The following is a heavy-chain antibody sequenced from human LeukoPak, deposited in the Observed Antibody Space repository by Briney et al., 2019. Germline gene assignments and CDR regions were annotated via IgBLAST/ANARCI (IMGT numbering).Heavy chain of an antibody. CDR3: AREACREMGVMWPRLGGQDCRYDY. D-gene: IGHD3-16*01. CDR1: GDTFSSYA. J-gene: IGHJ4*02. V-gene: IGHV1-69*11. Sequence: ASVKVSCKASGDTFSSYAINWVRQAPGQGPEWMGRITPFLGTANYPQKFQGRVTITADESTTTAYMELSSLRSEDTAVYYCAREACREMGVMWPRLGGQDCRYDYWGQGTLVTVSS. CDR2: ITPFLGTA.